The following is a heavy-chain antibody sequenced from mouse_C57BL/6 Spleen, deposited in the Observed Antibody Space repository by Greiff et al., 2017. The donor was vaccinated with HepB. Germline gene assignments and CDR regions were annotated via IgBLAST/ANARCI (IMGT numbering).Heavy chain of an antibody. J-gene: IGHJ2*01. Sequence: VQLQQSGPELVKPGASVKISCKASGYTFTDYYMNWVKQSHGKSLEWIGDINPNNGGTSYNQKFKGKATLTVDKSSSTAYMELRSLTSEDSAVYYCARGCFFDYWGQGTTLTVSS. CDR3: ARGCFFDY. V-gene: IGHV1-26*01. CDR2: INPNNGGT. CDR1: GYTFTDYY.